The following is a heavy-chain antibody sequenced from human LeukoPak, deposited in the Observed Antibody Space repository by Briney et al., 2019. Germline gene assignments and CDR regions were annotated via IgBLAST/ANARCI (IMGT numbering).Heavy chain of an antibody. CDR1: GGSFSDYY. D-gene: IGHD5-18*01. J-gene: IGHJ5*02. CDR2: INHSGST. Sequence: SETLSLTCGVYGGSFSDYYWSWIRQPPGKGLEWIGEINHSGSTNYNPSLKSRVTISVDTSKNQFSLKVDSVTAADTAVYYCARRGYTYGWGWFDPWGQGTLVTVSS. CDR3: ARRGYTYGWGWFDP. V-gene: IGHV4-34*01.